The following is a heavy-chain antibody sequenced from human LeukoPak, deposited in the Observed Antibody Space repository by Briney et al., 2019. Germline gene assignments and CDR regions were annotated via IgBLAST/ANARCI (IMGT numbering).Heavy chain of an antibody. CDR1: GFTFSGYW. D-gene: IGHD4/OR15-4a*01. CDR2: IDNDGSST. J-gene: IGHJ4*02. V-gene: IGHV3-74*01. CDR3: ARDLYDYGSY. Sequence: GGSLRLSCAASGFTFSGYWMLWVRQAPGKGPVWVSRIDNDGSSTTYAGSVKGRFTISRDNSKNTLYLQMNSLRTEDTAVYYCARDLYDYGSYWGQGTLVTVSS.